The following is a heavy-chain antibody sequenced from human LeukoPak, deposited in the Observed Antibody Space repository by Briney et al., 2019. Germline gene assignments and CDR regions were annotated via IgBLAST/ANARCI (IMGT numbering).Heavy chain of an antibody. D-gene: IGHD6-19*01. CDR2: IWYDGSNK. CDR3: ARAGSVAGFGDY. Sequence: GGSLRLSCAASGFTFSSYGMHWVRQAPGKGLEWVAVIWYDGSNKYYADSVKGRFTISRDNSKNTLYLQMNSLRAEDTAVYYCARAGSVAGFGDYWGQGTLVTVSS. J-gene: IGHJ4*02. CDR1: GFTFSSYG. V-gene: IGHV3-33*01.